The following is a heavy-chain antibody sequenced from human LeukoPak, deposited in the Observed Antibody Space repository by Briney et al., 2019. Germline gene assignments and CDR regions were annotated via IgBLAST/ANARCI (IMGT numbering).Heavy chain of an antibody. Sequence: SQTLSLTCTVSGDSISSGSYYWSWVRQPAGKGLEWIGRIYTSGSTSYNPSLKSRVTISVDTSKNQFSLKLSSVTATDTAVYYCARAPSTMIHNYWGQGTLVTVSS. CDR2: IYTSGST. CDR3: ARAPSTMIHNY. J-gene: IGHJ4*02. D-gene: IGHD3-22*01. V-gene: IGHV4-61*02. CDR1: GDSISSGSYY.